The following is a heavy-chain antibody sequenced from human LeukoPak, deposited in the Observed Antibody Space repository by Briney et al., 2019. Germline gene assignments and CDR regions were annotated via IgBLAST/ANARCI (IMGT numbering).Heavy chain of an antibody. CDR1: GGTFSSYA. J-gene: IGHJ4*02. V-gene: IGHV1-69*01. CDR3: ARDRDIPDY. D-gene: IGHD2-15*01. CDR2: IIPIFGTA. Sequence: VASVKVSCTASGGTFSSYAISWVRQAPGQGLEWMGGIIPIFGTANYAQKFQGRVTITADESTSTAYMELSSLRSEDTAVYYCARDRDIPDYWGQGTLVTVSS.